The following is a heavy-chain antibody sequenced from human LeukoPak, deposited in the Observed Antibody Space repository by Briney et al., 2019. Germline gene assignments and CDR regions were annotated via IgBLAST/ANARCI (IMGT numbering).Heavy chain of an antibody. D-gene: IGHD2-15*01. CDR2: INRDSSAT. J-gene: IGHJ4*02. Sequence: GGSVRLSCAASGFTFSTYRMNWLRQTPGKGLEYLAYINRDSSATYYADSVKGRFTVSRDNAKNSLYLQLSGLRDEDTAVYYCVRDDSWAFDYWGLGTLVTVS. V-gene: IGHV3-48*02. CDR3: VRDDSWAFDY. CDR1: GFTFSTYR.